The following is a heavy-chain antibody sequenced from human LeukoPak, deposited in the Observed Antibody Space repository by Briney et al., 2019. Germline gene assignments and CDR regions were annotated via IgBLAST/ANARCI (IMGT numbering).Heavy chain of an antibody. CDR1: GFTFSSYW. Sequence: GGSLRLSCAASGFTFSSYWMHWVRQAPGKGLVWVSRINSDGSSTSYADSVKGRFTISRDNAKNTLYLQMNSLRAEDTAVYYRARETTYYPFDYWGQGTLVTVSS. J-gene: IGHJ4*02. D-gene: IGHD1-26*01. CDR3: ARETTYYPFDY. CDR2: INSDGSST. V-gene: IGHV3-74*01.